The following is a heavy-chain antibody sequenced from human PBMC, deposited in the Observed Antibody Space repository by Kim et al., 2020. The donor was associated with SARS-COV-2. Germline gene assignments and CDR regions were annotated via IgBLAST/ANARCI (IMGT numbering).Heavy chain of an antibody. CDR1: GGALINYY. D-gene: IGHD2-21*02. CDR2: VYHVGST. CDR3: ARGGDDYYHGFDV. Sequence: SETLSLTCSVSGGALINYYWSWIRQSPGKGLEWLGNVYHVGSTNYNPSLKNRVTISVDTSKNQFSLRLRSVTAADTAVYYCARGGDDYYHGFDVWGQGTTVTVSS. V-gene: IGHV4-59*01. J-gene: IGHJ6*02.